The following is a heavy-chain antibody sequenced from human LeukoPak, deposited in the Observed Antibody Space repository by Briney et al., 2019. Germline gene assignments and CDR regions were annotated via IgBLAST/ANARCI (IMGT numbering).Heavy chain of an antibody. Sequence: SETLSLTCTVSGDSISGYYWTWIRQPPGKGLEWIGYIYYSGSINYNPSLKSRLTISVDTSKNQFSLKLSSVTAADTAVYYCARVGIQLWFDYWGQGTLVTVSS. J-gene: IGHJ5*01. D-gene: IGHD5-18*01. CDR2: IYYSGSI. V-gene: IGHV4-59*01. CDR1: GDSISGYY. CDR3: ARVGIQLWFDY.